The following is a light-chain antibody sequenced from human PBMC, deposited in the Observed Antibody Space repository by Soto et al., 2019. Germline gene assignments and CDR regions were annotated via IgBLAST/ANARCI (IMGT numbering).Light chain of an antibody. CDR1: SSDVGGYNY. Sequence: QSALTQPPSASGSPGQSVTISCTGTSSDVGGYNYVSWYQQHPGKAPKLVIYEVTKRPSGVPDRFSGSKSGNTASLTVSGLQAEDEDDYYCSSYAGSNNFDVFGPGTKVTVL. CDR2: EVT. V-gene: IGLV2-8*01. CDR3: SSYAGSNNFDV. J-gene: IGLJ1*01.